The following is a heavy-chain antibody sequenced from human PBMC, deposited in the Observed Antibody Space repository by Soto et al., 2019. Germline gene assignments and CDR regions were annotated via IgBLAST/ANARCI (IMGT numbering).Heavy chain of an antibody. Sequence: GESLKISCKGSGYSFTSYWIGWVRQMPGKGLEWMGIIYPGDSDTRYSPSFQGQVTISADKSISTAYLQWSSLKASDTAMYHCARSITGTTYYYYGMDVWGQGTTVTVSS. V-gene: IGHV5-51*01. CDR3: ARSITGTTYYYYGMDV. D-gene: IGHD1-20*01. J-gene: IGHJ6*02. CDR1: GYSFTSYW. CDR2: IYPGDSDT.